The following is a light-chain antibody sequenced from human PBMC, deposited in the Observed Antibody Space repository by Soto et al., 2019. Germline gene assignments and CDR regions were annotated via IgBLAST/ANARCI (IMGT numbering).Light chain of an antibody. CDR3: SSYRSIGSLV. CDR2: EVS. CDR1: SSDVGGYKY. Sequence: QSALTQPASVSGSPGQSITISCTGTSSDVGGYKYVSWYQQHPGKAPKVMIYEVSKRPSGVSNRFSGSKSGNTASLTISGLQAEDEGDYYCSSYRSIGSLVFGTGTKLTVL. V-gene: IGLV2-14*01. J-gene: IGLJ1*01.